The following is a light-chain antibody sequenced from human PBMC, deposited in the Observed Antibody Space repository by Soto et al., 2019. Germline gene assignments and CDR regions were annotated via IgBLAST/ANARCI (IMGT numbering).Light chain of an antibody. CDR1: SSDVGGYNY. Sequence: QSVLTQPRSVSGSPGQSVTISCTGTSSDVGGYNYVSWYQQHPGKAPKLMIYDVSKRPSGVPDRFSGSKSGNTASLTISGLQAEDEADYYFCSYAGSYDVVFGGGTKVTVL. CDR3: CSYAGSYDVV. V-gene: IGLV2-11*01. CDR2: DVS. J-gene: IGLJ2*01.